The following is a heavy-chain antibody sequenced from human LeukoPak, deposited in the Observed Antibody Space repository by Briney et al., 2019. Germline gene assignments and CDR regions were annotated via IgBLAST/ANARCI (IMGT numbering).Heavy chain of an antibody. CDR2: INPNSGGT. D-gene: IGHD5-12*01. CDR3: AREHRGYPIDY. Sequence: ASVKVSCKASGYTFTGYYMHWVRQAPGQGLEWMGWINPNSGGTNYAQKFQGRVTMTRDTSISTAYMELSRLKFDDTAVYSCAREHRGYPIDYWGQGTLVIVSS. J-gene: IGHJ4*02. V-gene: IGHV1-2*02. CDR1: GYTFTGYY.